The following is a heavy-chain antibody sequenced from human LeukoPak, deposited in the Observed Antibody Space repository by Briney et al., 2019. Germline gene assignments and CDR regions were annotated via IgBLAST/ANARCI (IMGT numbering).Heavy chain of an antibody. CDR3: VRDNYHDTSDDDNGFDP. Sequence: SETLSLTCTVSGGSINGYYWSWIRQPPGKGLEWLAYINYSGRTNYSPSLKSRVTIAVDTSKKQFSMKLSSVNAADTAVYDCVRDNYHDTSDDDNGFDPWGQGTLVTVSS. V-gene: IGHV4-59*01. CDR2: INYSGRT. CDR1: GGSINGYY. D-gene: IGHD3-22*01. J-gene: IGHJ5*02.